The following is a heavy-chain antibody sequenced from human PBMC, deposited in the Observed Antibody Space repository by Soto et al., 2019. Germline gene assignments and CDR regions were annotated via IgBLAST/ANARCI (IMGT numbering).Heavy chain of an antibody. CDR1: GGSVSSGDYY. J-gene: IGHJ4*02. Sequence: SETLSLTCAVSGGSVSSGDYYWSWIRQPPGKGLEWIGYIYYSGSTYYNPSLKSRVTISVDTSKNQFSLKLSSVTAADTAVYYCAREAAADKAMAPFDYWGQGTLVTVSS. CDR2: IYYSGST. CDR3: AREAAADKAMAPFDY. D-gene: IGHD5-18*01. V-gene: IGHV4-30-4*01.